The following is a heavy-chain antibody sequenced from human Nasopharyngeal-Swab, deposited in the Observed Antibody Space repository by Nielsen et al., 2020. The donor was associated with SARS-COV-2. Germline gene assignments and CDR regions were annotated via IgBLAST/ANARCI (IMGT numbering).Heavy chain of an antibody. Sequence: RQAPGKGLEWIGSIYYSGSTYYNPSLKSRVTISVDTSKNQFSLKLSSVTAADTAVYYCARHGTTVTRNYAFDIWGQGTMVTV. CDR3: ARHGTTVTRNYAFDI. V-gene: IGHV4-39*01. J-gene: IGHJ3*02. D-gene: IGHD4-17*01. CDR2: IYYSGST.